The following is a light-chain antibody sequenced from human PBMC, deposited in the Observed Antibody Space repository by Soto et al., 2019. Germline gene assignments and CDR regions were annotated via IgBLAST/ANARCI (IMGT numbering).Light chain of an antibody. Sequence: SYELTQPPSVSVSPGQTASITCSGDKLGDKYACWYQQKPGQSPVLVIYQDSKRPSGIPERFSGSNSGITATLTISGTQAMDEADYYCQAWDSSLVVFGGGTQLTVL. CDR3: QAWDSSLVV. CDR2: QDS. V-gene: IGLV3-1*01. J-gene: IGLJ2*01. CDR1: KLGDKY.